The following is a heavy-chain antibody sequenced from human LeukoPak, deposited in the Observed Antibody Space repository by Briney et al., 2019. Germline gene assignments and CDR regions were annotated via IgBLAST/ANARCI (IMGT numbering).Heavy chain of an antibody. J-gene: IGHJ4*02. V-gene: IGHV3-21*04. D-gene: IGHD2-21*01. CDR3: AKRLAHTGFDY. CDR2: ISSSSSYI. CDR1: GFTFSSYS. Sequence: GGSLRLSCAASGFTFSSYSMNWVRQAPGKGLEWVSSISSSSSYIYYADSVKGRFTISRDNSKNTLYLQMNSLRAEDTAVYYCAKRLAHTGFDYWGQGTLVTVSS.